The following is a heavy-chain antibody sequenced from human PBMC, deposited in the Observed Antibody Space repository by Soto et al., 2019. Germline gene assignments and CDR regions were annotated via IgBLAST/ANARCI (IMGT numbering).Heavy chain of an antibody. J-gene: IGHJ4*02. D-gene: IGHD3-3*01. V-gene: IGHV3-21*01. CDR2: ISSSSSYI. CDR1: GFTFSSYS. Sequence: EVLLVESGGGLVKPGGSLRLSCAASGFTFSSYSMNWVRQAPGKGLEWVSSISSSSSYIYYADSVKGRFTISRDNAKNSLYLQMNSLRAEDTAVYYCARDRSPFSEYYFDYWGQGTLVTVSS. CDR3: ARDRSPFSEYYFDY.